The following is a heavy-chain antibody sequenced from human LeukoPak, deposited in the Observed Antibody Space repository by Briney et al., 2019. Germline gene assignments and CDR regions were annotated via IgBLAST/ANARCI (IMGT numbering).Heavy chain of an antibody. Sequence: LSGGSLRLSCAASGFTFSSYAMSWVRQAPGKGLEWVSAISGSGGSTYYADSAKGRFTISRDNSKNTLYLQMNSLRAEDTAVYYCAKDHTNSPLDFWSGYHAAGGGMDVWGQGTTVTVSS. D-gene: IGHD3-3*01. J-gene: IGHJ6*02. CDR1: GFTFSSYA. CDR3: AKDHTNSPLDFWSGYHAAGGGMDV. CDR2: ISGSGGST. V-gene: IGHV3-23*01.